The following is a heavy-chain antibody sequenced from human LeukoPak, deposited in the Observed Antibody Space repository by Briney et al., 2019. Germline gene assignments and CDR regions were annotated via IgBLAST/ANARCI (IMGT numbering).Heavy chain of an antibody. V-gene: IGHV3-30*02. J-gene: IGHJ6*03. CDR3: AKGYYYYGSGSERFYYYYYMDV. D-gene: IGHD3-10*01. Sequence: GGSLRLSCAAFGITFSHYGMHWVRQAPGKGLEWVAFIRDDGSNKYYADSVKGRFTISRDNSKNTLYLQMMSLRVEDTAIYYCAKGYYYYGSGSERFYYYYYMDVWGKGTTVTMSS. CDR2: IRDDGSNK. CDR1: GITFSHYG.